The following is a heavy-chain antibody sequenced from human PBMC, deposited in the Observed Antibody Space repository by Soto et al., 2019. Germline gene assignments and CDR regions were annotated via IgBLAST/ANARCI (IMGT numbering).Heavy chain of an antibody. D-gene: IGHD3-9*01. J-gene: IGHJ4*02. Sequence: GATSKVSCKASGYTFTGYYMHWLRQAPAQGLEWMGWINPNRGGPNYEQKFQGRVTMTRDTSISTAYMELSSLSSDDTGVYYCARFKRTDYDILTGYSDYWGQGTLVTVPS. CDR2: INPNRGGP. CDR1: GYTFTGYY. CDR3: ARFKRTDYDILTGYSDY. V-gene: IGHV1-2*02.